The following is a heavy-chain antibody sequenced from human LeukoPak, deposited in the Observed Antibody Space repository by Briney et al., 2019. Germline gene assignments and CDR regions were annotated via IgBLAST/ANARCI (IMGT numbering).Heavy chain of an antibody. V-gene: IGHV4-59*01. Sequence: KPSETLSLTCTVSGGSISSYYWSWIRQPPGKGLEWIGYIYYSGSTNYNPSLKSRVTISVDTSKNQFSLKLSSVTAADTAVYYCARYCSSTSCYPGRRVNYYYGMDVWGQGTTVTVSS. D-gene: IGHD2-2*01. CDR3: ARYCSSTSCYPGRRVNYYYGMDV. J-gene: IGHJ6*02. CDR2: IYYSGST. CDR1: GGSISSYY.